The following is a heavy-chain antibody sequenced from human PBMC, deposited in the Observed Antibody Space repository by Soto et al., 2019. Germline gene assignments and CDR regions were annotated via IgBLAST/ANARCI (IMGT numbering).Heavy chain of an antibody. J-gene: IGHJ6*02. CDR3: ARRAAARPYYYYGMDV. CDR2: TDPSDSYT. CDR1: GYSFTSYW. V-gene: IGHV5-10-1*01. Sequence: PGESLKISCKGSGYSFTSYWISWVRQMPGKGLEWMGRTDPSDSYTNYSPSFQGHVTISADKSISTAYLQWSSLKASDTAMYYCARRAAARPYYYYGMDVWGQGTTVTVSS. D-gene: IGHD6-13*01.